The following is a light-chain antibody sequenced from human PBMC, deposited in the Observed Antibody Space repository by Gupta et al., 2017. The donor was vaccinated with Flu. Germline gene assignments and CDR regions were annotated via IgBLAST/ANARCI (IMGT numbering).Light chain of an antibody. V-gene: IGKV1-39*01. CDR1: RSISTY. Sequence: TSSLSASVGDRVTITCRASRSISTYLNWYQQKPGKAPNLLIYAASSLKNGVPSRFSGSGSGTDFTLTISSRQPEDFANYYCQQSYSTPDTFGQGTKLEIK. CDR2: AAS. J-gene: IGKJ2*01. CDR3: QQSYSTPDT.